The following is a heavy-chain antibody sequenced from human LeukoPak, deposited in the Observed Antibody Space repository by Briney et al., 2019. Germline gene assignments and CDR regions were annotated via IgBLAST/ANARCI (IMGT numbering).Heavy chain of an antibody. V-gene: IGHV3-23*01. CDR3: AKGSGPAVVDAIPSDY. Sequence: PGGSLRLSCAASGFTFSSYAMSWVRQAPGKGLEWVSAISGSGGSTYYADSVKGRFTISRDNSKNTLYLQMNSLRAEDTAVYYCAKGSGPAVVDAIPSDYWGQGTLVTVSS. CDR1: GFTFSSYA. D-gene: IGHD2-15*01. J-gene: IGHJ4*02. CDR2: ISGSGGST.